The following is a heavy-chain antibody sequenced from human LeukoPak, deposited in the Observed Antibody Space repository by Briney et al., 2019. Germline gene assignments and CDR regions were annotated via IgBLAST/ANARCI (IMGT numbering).Heavy chain of an antibody. J-gene: IGHJ4*02. D-gene: IGHD2-15*01. CDR2: IIPILGIA. CDR1: GCTFLNYA. CDR3: ARDLIDGGSNDY. Sequence: ASSVPVSFMACGCTFLNYAISGVRQAPGRGLEWVGRIIPILGIAHYAQKFQGRVTIPADKPTSTAYMELSSLRSEDTAVYYCARDLIDGGSNDYWGQGTLVTVSS. V-gene: IGHV1-69*04.